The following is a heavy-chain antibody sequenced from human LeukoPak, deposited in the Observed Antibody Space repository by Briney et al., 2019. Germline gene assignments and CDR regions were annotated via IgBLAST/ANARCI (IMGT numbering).Heavy chain of an antibody. D-gene: IGHD3-16*01. V-gene: IGHV3-7*03. Sequence: GGSLRLSCAASGFTLSSSWMSWVRQAPGKGLEWVANIKEDGSEKYYVDSVKGRFTISRDNAKNSLYLQMNSLRVEDTAVYYCARWGPDRGFDSWGQGSLVTVSS. CDR3: ARWGPDRGFDS. CDR2: IKEDGSEK. CDR1: GFTLSSSW. J-gene: IGHJ5*01.